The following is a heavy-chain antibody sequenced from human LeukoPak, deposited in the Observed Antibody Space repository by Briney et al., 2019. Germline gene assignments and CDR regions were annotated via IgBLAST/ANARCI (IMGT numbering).Heavy chain of an antibody. V-gene: IGHV1-18*01. J-gene: IGHJ6*02. D-gene: IGHD3-9*01. CDR1: VYTFTSYG. Sequence: ASVKVSCKASVYTFTSYGISWVRQAPGQGLEWMGWISAYNGNTNYAQKLQGRVTMTTDPSTSTAYMELRSLRSDDTAVYYCARADYDILTGYYNYYYYGMDVWGQGTTVTVSS. CDR2: ISAYNGNT. CDR3: ARADYDILTGYYNYYYYGMDV.